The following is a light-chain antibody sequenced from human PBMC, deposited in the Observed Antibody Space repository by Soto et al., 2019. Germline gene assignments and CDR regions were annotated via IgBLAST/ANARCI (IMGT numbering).Light chain of an antibody. V-gene: IGLV1-47*01. Sequence: QSVLTQPPSASGTPGQSLTISCSGSSSNIGSHYVYWYQSLPGTAPKLLIYNNSQRPSGVPDRCSGSKSGTSASLAISGLLYEDEADYYCAVWDDSLTGWVFGGGTKLTVL. J-gene: IGLJ3*02. CDR3: AVWDDSLTGWV. CDR1: SSNIGSHY. CDR2: NNS.